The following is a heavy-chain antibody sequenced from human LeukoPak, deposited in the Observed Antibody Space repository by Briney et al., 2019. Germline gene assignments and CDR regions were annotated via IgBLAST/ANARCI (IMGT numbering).Heavy chain of an antibody. J-gene: IGHJ4*02. V-gene: IGHV3-7*03. Sequence: PGGSLRLSCAASGFTFSSYWMSWVRQAPGKGLEWVANIKQDGNEKNYVDSVRGRFTISRDNAKNSLYLQMNSLRAEDTAVYYCASYPTPGIAAAGTFNYWGQGTLVAVSS. CDR3: ASYPTPGIAAAGTFNY. D-gene: IGHD6-13*01. CDR2: IKQDGNEK. CDR1: GFTFSSYW.